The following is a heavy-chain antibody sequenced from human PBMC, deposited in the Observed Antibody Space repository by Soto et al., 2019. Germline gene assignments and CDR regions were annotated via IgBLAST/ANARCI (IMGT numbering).Heavy chain of an antibody. Sequence: QVHLQQWGAGLLKPSETLSLTCAVYGESFIGYYWTWIRQPPGKGLEWIGEINHRGSTNYNPSLKSRVSISIDTSKNQFSLKLTSVTAADTSVYYCARTDIVTTNWFDPWGQETLVTVSS. CDR3: ARTDIVTTNWFDP. CDR2: INHRGST. CDR1: GESFIGYY. D-gene: IGHD5-12*01. V-gene: IGHV4-34*02. J-gene: IGHJ5*02.